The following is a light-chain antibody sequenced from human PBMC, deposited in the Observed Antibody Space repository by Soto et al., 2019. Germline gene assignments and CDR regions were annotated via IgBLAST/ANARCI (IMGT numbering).Light chain of an antibody. V-gene: IGKV3-20*01. CDR3: QQYGSSPIT. CDR2: GAS. CDR1: QSVTNNY. Sequence: EIVLTQSPGTLSLSPGERATLSCRASQSVTNNYLAWYQQKPGQPPRLLIDGASSRATGIPDKFSGSGSGTDFTLAISRLEHEDFAVYYCQQYGSSPITFGQGTRLEIK. J-gene: IGKJ5*01.